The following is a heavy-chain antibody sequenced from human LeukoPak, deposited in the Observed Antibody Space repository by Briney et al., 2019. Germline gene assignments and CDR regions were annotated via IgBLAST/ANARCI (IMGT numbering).Heavy chain of an antibody. V-gene: IGHV3-74*01. Sequence: GGSLRLPCAASGFTFSTYWMHWVRQAPGKGLVWLSRISSDGSSTNYADSVKGRFTISRDNAKNTLYLQMNSLRAEDTAVYYCARDYGEGGYYFDYWGQGTLVTVPS. CDR2: ISSDGSST. J-gene: IGHJ4*02. CDR1: GFTFSTYW. CDR3: ARDYGEGGYYFDY. D-gene: IGHD4-17*01.